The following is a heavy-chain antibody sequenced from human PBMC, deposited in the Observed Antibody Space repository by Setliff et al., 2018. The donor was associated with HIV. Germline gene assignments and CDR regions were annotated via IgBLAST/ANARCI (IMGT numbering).Heavy chain of an antibody. CDR3: VRDMHYYDSSGYYRLDVLDY. J-gene: IGHJ4*02. V-gene: IGHV3-30-3*01. CDR1: GFTFSSYT. D-gene: IGHD3-22*01. Sequence: PGGSLRLSCAASGFTFSSYTIHWVRQAPGKGLEWVAVMSFDGTNKYYGDAVKGRFTISRDNSKNTLYLQMNSLTPEDTAVYYCVRDMHYYDSSGYYRLDVLDYWGQGTLVTVSS. CDR2: MSFDGTNK.